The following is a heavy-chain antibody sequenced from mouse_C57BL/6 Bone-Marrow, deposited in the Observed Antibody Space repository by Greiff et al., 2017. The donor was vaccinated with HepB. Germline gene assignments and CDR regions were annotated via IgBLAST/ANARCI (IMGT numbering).Heavy chain of an antibody. V-gene: IGHV5-6*01. D-gene: IGHD1-1*01. CDR1: GFTFSSYG. Sequence: EVKLMESGGDLVKPGGSLKLSCAASGFTFSSYGMSWVRQTPDKRLEWVATISRGGSYTYYPDSVKGRFTISRDNAKNTLYLQMSSLKSEDTAMYYCARLHYYGSSYGGVWFAYWGQGTLVTVSA. CDR2: ISRGGSYT. CDR3: ARLHYYGSSYGGVWFAY. J-gene: IGHJ3*01.